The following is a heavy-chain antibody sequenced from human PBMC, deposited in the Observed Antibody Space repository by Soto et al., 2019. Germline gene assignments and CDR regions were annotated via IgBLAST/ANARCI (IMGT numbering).Heavy chain of an antibody. D-gene: IGHD3-22*01. CDR3: ARTLNYYDSSGYPIFDY. J-gene: IGHJ4*02. Sequence: PXXTLSLTFAVYGGSFSGYYWRWILQPPGKGLEWIGYIYYSGSTNYNPSLKSRVTISVDTSKNQFSLKLSSVTAADKAVYYCARTLNYYDSSGYPIFDYWGQGTLVTVSS. V-gene: IGHV4-59*08. CDR1: GGSFSGYY. CDR2: IYYSGST.